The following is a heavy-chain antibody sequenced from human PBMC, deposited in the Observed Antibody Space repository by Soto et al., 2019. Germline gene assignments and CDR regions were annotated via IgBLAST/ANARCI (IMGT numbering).Heavy chain of an antibody. CDR1: GFTFSNAW. Sequence: GGSLRLSCAASGFTFSNAWMSWVRQAPGKGLEWVGRIKSKTDGGTTDYAAPVKGRFTISRDDSKNTLYLQMNSLKTEDTAVYYCTTDPGSYYDFDYWGQGTLVTVSS. CDR3: TTDPGSYYDFDY. D-gene: IGHD1-26*01. V-gene: IGHV3-15*01. CDR2: IKSKTDGGTT. J-gene: IGHJ4*02.